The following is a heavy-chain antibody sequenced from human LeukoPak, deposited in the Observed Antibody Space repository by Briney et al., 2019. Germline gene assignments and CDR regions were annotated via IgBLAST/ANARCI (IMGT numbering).Heavy chain of an antibody. CDR3: ARVGYGGDTTNFDY. V-gene: IGHV3-30-3*01. CDR2: ISYDGSNK. D-gene: IGHD2-21*01. J-gene: IGHJ4*02. CDR1: GFTFSSSA. Sequence: GGSLRPSCAASGFTFSSSAMHWVRQAPGKGLEWVAVISYDGSNKYYADSVKGRFTISRDNSKNTLYLQMNSLRAEDTAVYYCARVGYGGDTTNFDYWGQGTLVTVSS.